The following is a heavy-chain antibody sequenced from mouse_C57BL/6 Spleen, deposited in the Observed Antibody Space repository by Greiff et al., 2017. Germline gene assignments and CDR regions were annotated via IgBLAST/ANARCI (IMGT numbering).Heavy chain of an antibody. CDR3: AHNATVVEGGFAY. CDR2: IHPNSGST. V-gene: IGHV1-64*01. CDR1: GYTFTSYW. Sequence: VQLQQPGAELVQPGASVKLSCKASGYTFTSYWMNWVQQRPGQGLEWIGMIHPNSGSTNYNEKFKSKVTLTVAKSSSTAYMQLSSLTSEDSAVYSCAHNATVVEGGFAYWGQGTLVTVSS. J-gene: IGHJ4*01. D-gene: IGHD1-1*01.